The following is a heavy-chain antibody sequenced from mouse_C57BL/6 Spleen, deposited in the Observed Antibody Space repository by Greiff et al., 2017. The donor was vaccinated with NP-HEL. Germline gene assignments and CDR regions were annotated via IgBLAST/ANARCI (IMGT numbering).Heavy chain of an antibody. V-gene: IGHV1-39*01. D-gene: IGHD3-1*01. CDR3: VGGLGYDYAMDY. CDR2: INPNYGTT. CDR1: GYSFTDYN. Sequence: VQLKESGPELVKPGASVKISCKASGYSFTDYNMNWVKQSNGKSLEWIGVINPNYGTTSYNQKFKGKATLTVDQSSSTAYMQLNSLTSEDSAVYYCVGGLGYDYAMDYWGQGTSVTVSS. J-gene: IGHJ4*01.